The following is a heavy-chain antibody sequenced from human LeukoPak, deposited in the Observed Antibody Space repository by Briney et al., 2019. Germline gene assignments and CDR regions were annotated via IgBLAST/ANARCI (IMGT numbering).Heavy chain of an antibody. CDR2: IYYSGST. D-gene: IGHD3-10*01. CDR3: ARHLRRDGFGG. J-gene: IGHJ4*02. Sequence: PSETLSLTCTVYGGSFSGYYWSWIRQPPGKGLEWIGSIYYSGSTYYNPSLKSRVTISVDTSKNQFSLKLSSVTAADTAVYYCARHLRRDGFGGWGQGTLVTVSS. CDR1: GGSFSGYY. V-gene: IGHV4-39*01.